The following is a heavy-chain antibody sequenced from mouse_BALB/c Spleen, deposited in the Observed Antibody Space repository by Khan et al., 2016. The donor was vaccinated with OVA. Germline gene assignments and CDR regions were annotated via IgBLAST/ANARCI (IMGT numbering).Heavy chain of an antibody. CDR1: GYTFTSYT. V-gene: IGHV1-4*01. CDR3: VRDGAYHRNDGWFAY. J-gene: IGHJ3*01. CDR2: INPSNGYT. D-gene: IGHD2-14*01. Sequence: QLVQSGAELARPGASVKMSCKASGYTFTSYTIHWIKLRPGQGLEWIGYINPSNGYTNYNQKFRDKATLTADKSSTTAYMQLSSLTSDDSAVYSCVRDGAYHRNDGWFAYWGQGTLVTVSA.